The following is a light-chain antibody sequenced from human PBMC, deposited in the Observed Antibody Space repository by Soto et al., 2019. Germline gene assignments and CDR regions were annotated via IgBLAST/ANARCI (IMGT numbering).Light chain of an antibody. Sequence: EIVMTQSPATLSVSPGERATLSCRASQSVSNNLAWYQQKPGQAPRLLIYGASTRTTGTPARFSGSGSGTEFTLTISSLQSEDFAVYYSQQYNNWPPWTFGQGTKVEIK. V-gene: IGKV3-15*01. J-gene: IGKJ1*01. CDR1: QSVSNN. CDR2: GAS. CDR3: QQYNNWPPWT.